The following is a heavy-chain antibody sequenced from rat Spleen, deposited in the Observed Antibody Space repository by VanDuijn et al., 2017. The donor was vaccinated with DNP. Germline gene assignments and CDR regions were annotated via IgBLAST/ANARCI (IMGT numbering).Heavy chain of an antibody. Sequence: EVQLVESGGGLVQPGRSMKLSCAASGFTFSNYGMAWVRQPPTKGLEWVATIRYDGSDTYYRDSVKGRFTISRDNAKSTLYLQMDSLRSEDTATYYCASRPPPTRGPFDYWGQGVTVTVSS. D-gene: IGHD1-4*01. CDR3: ASRPPPTRGPFDY. V-gene: IGHV5-29*01. J-gene: IGHJ2*01. CDR2: IRYDGSDT. CDR1: GFTFSNYG.